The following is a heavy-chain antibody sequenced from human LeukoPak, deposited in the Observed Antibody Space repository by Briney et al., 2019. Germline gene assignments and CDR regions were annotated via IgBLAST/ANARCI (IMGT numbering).Heavy chain of an antibody. J-gene: IGHJ4*02. CDR2: TYTSGST. V-gene: IGHV4-61*02. D-gene: IGHD3-9*01. Sequence: PSQTLSLTCTVSGGSISSGSYYWSWIRQPAGKGLEWIGRTYTSGSTNYNPSLKSRVTISVDTSKNQFSLKLSSVTAADTAVYYCVGTYDILTGYTPYFDYWGQGTLVTVSS. CDR1: GGSISSGSYY. CDR3: VGTYDILTGYTPYFDY.